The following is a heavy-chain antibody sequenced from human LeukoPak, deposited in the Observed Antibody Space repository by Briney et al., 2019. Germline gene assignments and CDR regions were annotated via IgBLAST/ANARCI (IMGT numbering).Heavy chain of an antibody. D-gene: IGHD2-2*01. CDR3: ARGVVPAARVPSDYYYYYGMDV. V-gene: IGHV3-21*01. CDR2: ISSSSSYI. CDR1: GFTFSSYS. Sequence: PGGSLGLSCAASGFTFSSYSMNWVRQAPGKGLEWVSSISSSSSYIYYADSVKGRFTISRDNAKNSLYLQMNSLRAEDTAVYYCARGVVPAARVPSDYYYYYGMDVWGQGTTVTVSS. J-gene: IGHJ6*02.